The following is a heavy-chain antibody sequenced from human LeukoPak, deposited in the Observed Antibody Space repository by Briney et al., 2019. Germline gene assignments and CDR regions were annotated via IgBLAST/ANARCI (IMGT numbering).Heavy chain of an antibody. CDR1: GFTFSSYA. Sequence: GASLRLSCAASGFTFSSYAMSWVRQAPGKGLEWVSATSSSSGSTYYADSVKGRFTISRDNSKNTLYLQMNSLRAEDTAVYYCAKGPRAGAGYWGQGTLVTVSS. J-gene: IGHJ4*02. CDR2: TSSSSGST. CDR3: AKGPRAGAGY. V-gene: IGHV3-23*01.